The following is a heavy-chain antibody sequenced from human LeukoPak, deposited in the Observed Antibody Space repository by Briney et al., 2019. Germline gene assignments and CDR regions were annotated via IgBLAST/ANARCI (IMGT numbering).Heavy chain of an antibody. D-gene: IGHD3-9*01. CDR3: ASNPRYDILTGYYYWYFDL. CDR2: IIPIFGTA. Sequence: SVKVSCKASGGTLSSYAISWVRQAPGQGLEWMGGIIPIFGTANYAQKFQGRVTITADESTSTAYMELSSLRSEDTAVYYCASNPRYDILTGYYYWYFDLWGRGTLVTVSS. V-gene: IGHV1-69*01. CDR1: GGTLSSYA. J-gene: IGHJ2*01.